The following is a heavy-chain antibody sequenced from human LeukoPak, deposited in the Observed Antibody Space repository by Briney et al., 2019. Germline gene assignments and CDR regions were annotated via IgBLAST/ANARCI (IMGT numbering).Heavy chain of an antibody. CDR1: GITLSNYG. D-gene: IGHD3-22*01. V-gene: IGHV3-23*01. J-gene: IGHJ4*02. Sequence: GGSLRLSCAASGITLSNYGMSWVRQAPGKGLEWVAGISDGGSRTNYADSVKGRFTISRDNPKNTLYLQMNSLRAEDTAVYFCAKRGVVIRVILVGFHKEAYYFDSWGQGALVTVSS. CDR2: ISDGGSRT. CDR3: AKRGVVIRVILVGFHKEAYYFDS.